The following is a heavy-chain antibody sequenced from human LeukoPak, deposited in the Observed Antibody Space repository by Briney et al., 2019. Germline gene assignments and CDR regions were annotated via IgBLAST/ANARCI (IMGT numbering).Heavy chain of an antibody. Sequence: TGGSLRLSCAASEFTFSTYWMTWVRQAPGKGLEWVADIKRDGSEKYYVDSVKGRFTISRQNAKKSLFLQMNSLRAEDTAVYYCARHRSGGSQDDAFDIWGQGTLVTVSS. J-gene: IGHJ3*02. CDR2: IKRDGSEK. D-gene: IGHD2-15*01. CDR3: ARHRSGGSQDDAFDI. V-gene: IGHV3-7*01. CDR1: EFTFSTYW.